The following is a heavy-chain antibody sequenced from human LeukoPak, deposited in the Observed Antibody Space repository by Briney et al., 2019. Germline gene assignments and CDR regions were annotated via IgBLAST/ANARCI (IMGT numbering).Heavy chain of an antibody. CDR3: ARSHSYGSGVDS. CDR1: GGSISAIPYY. CDR2: VYYPGSP. Sequence: SETLSLTCTISGGSISAIPYYWGWIRQPPGKGLEWIGSVYYPGSPYYSPSLKTRVTISVDTPKNQFSLKLSSVTAADTAVYFCARSHSYGSGVDSWGQGTLVTVSS. D-gene: IGHD3-10*01. V-gene: IGHV4-39*01. J-gene: IGHJ5*01.